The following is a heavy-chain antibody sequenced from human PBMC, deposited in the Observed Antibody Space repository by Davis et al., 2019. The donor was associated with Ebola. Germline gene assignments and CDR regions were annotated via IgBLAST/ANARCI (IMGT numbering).Heavy chain of an antibody. J-gene: IGHJ4*02. CDR1: GFTFKDAW. CDR2: IKSNTDGGTT. CDR3: TTGLY. V-gene: IGHV3-15*01. Sequence: PGGSLRLSCAGTGFTFKDAWMSWVRQAPGKGLEWVGRIKSNTDGGTTDYGPPVKDRFIISRDDSKKTFYLHLGSLKREDTAVYYCTTGLYWGQGTLVTVSS.